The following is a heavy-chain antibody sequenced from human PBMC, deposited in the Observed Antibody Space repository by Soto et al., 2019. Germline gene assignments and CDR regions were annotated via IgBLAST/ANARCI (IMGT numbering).Heavy chain of an antibody. J-gene: IGHJ6*02. CDR1: GFFLSNNW. CDR2: ISASGDYT. D-gene: IGHD2-8*01. Sequence: QVQLVESGGGWVKPGESLRLSCIGSGFFLSNNWMTWIRQAPGKGLEWVSYISASGDYTIYADSLKGRFTISRDNARNSLWLQINSLTAEDTAVHYCARSSGWRQVGVYNYGLDVWGQGTTVIVSS. CDR3: ARSSGWRQVGVYNYGLDV. V-gene: IGHV3-11*06.